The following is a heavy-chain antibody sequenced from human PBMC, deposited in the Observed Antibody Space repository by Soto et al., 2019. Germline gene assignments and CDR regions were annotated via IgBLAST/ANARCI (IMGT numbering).Heavy chain of an antibody. CDR2: IYHSGST. Sequence: QVQLQESCPGLVRPSETLSLACSVSGGSMSSYYWTWIRQSPGKGLEWIGYIYHSGSTNDNFSLKSRVTISIDTSKNQFSLKMTSVTAADTAVYYCARVGRTDYDYWNGYNGWLDPWAQGTLVTVSS. CDR3: ARVGRTDYDYWNGYNGWLDP. V-gene: IGHV4-59*12. J-gene: IGHJ5*02. CDR1: GGSMSSYY. D-gene: IGHD3-3*01.